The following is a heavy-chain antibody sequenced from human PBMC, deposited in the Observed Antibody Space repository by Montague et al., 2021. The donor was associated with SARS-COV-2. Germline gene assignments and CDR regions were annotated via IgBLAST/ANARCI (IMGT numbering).Heavy chain of an antibody. CDR3: ARGVVAVHPVVDY. J-gene: IGHJ4*02. CDR1: GEPISGFF. CDR2: IYAIWGT. V-gene: IGHV4-4*07. Sequence: SETLSLTCSVSGEPISGFFWNWIRQPAGKGLEWIGRIYAIWGTDYNPSLEIRVTMSVYTSKNQYSLTVNSVTAADTAMYYCARGVVAVHPVVDYWGRGTMVTVSS. D-gene: IGHD2-15*01.